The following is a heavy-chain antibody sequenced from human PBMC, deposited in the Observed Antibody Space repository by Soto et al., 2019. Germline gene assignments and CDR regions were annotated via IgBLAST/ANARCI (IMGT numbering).Heavy chain of an antibody. Sequence: QVQLVESVGGVVQPGRSLRLSCAASGFTFSNFGMHWVRQAPVKGLQWVAVISYDGNTKYYADSVKGRFTISRDNSKNTLYLQMDSLRVEDTAVYYCTSQVATGDWGQGTLVTVSS. CDR3: TSQVATGD. CDR1: GFTFSNFG. V-gene: IGHV3-30*03. D-gene: IGHD5-12*01. CDR2: ISYDGNTK. J-gene: IGHJ4*02.